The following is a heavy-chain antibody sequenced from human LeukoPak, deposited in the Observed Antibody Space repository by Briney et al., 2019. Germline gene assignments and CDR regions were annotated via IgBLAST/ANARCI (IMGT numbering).Heavy chain of an antibody. CDR3: ARGGAPKRERHSYYYYHYMDV. CDR2: ISAYNGNT. D-gene: IGHD5-12*01. V-gene: IGHV1-18*01. CDR1: GYTFTSYG. Sequence: GASVKVSCKASGYTFTSYGISWVRQAPGQGLEWMGWISAYNGNTNYAQKLQGRVTMTTDTSTSTAYMELRSLRSDDTAVYYCARGGAPKRERHSYYYYHYMDVWGKGTTVTVSS. J-gene: IGHJ6*03.